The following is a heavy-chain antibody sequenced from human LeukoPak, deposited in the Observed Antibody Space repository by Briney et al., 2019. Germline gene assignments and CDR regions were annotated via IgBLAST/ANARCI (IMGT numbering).Heavy chain of an antibody. Sequence: NPSETLSLTCAVYGGSLSGYYWSWIRQPPGKGLEWIGEINHSGSTNYNPSLKSRVTISVDTSKNQFSLKLSSVTAADTAVYYCARGDSYGYPYFDYWGQGTLVTVSS. CDR3: ARGDSYGYPYFDY. J-gene: IGHJ4*02. V-gene: IGHV4-34*01. CDR1: GGSLSGYY. D-gene: IGHD5-18*01. CDR2: INHSGST.